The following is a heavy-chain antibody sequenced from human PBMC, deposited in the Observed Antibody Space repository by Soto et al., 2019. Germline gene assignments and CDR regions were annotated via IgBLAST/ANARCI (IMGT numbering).Heavy chain of an antibody. J-gene: IGHJ6*02. CDR3: ARASRRITIFGAAHYYYGMDV. CDR2: MNPNSGNT. Sequence: ASVKVSCKASGYTFTSYDMNWVRQATGQGLEWMGWMNPNSGNTGYAQKFQGRVTMTRNTSIGTAYMELSSLRSEDTAVYYCARASRRITIFGAAHYYYGMDVWGQGTTVTVSS. D-gene: IGHD3-3*01. V-gene: IGHV1-8*01. CDR1: GYTFTSYD.